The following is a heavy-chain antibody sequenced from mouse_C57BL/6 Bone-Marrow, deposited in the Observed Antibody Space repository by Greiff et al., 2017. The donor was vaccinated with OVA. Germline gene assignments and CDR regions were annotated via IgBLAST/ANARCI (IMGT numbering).Heavy chain of an antibody. CDR3: ARARGPLWLRRDYFDD. J-gene: IGHJ2*01. CDR1: GYTFTSYG. Sequence: VLLVESGAELARPGASVKLSCKASGYTFTSYGISWVKQRTGQGLEWIGEIYPRSGNTYYNEKFKGKATLTADKSSSTAYMELRSLTSDDSAVYFYARARGPLWLRRDYFDDWGQGTTLTVSS. V-gene: IGHV1-81*01. D-gene: IGHD2-2*01. CDR2: IYPRSGNT.